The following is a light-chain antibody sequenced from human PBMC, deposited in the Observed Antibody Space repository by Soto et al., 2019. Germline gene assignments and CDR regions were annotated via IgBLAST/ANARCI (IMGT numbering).Light chain of an antibody. J-gene: IGKJ4*01. V-gene: IGKV3-15*01. CDR1: QSVSSN. Sequence: EIVMTQSPATLSVSPGERATLSCRAGQSVSSNLAWYQQKPGQAPRLLIYGASTRATGIPARFSGSGSGTEFTLTISSLQSEDFAVYYCHQYNTWPPFTFGQGPQVEIK. CDR2: GAS. CDR3: HQYNTWPPFT.